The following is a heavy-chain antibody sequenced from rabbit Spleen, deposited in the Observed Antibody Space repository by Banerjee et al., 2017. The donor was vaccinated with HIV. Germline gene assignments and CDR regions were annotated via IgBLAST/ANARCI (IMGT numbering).Heavy chain of an antibody. D-gene: IGHD1-1*01. CDR1: GVDFSSYYY. V-gene: IGHV1S43*01. J-gene: IGHJ6*01. CDR3: VRGASSTGYYSL. CDR2: IYTSSGNT. Sequence: QSLEESGGGLVKPGGTLTLTCTVSGVDFSSYYYMCWVRQAPGKGLELIACIYTSSGNTWYASWVHGRFTISSHNAQNTLYLQLNSLTVADTATYFCVRGASSTGYYSLWGPGTLVTVS.